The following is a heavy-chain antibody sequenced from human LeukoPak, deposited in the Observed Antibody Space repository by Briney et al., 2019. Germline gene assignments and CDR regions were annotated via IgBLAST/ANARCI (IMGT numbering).Heavy chain of an antibody. CDR1: GYTFTGYY. V-gene: IGHV1-2*02. Sequence: ASVKVSCKASGYTFTGYYMHWVRQAPGQGLEWMGWINPNSGGTNYAQKFQGRVTMTRDTSISTAYMELSRLRSDDTAVHYCASTIFGVVITPGDYYYYMDVWGKGTTVTVSS. CDR2: INPNSGGT. D-gene: IGHD3-3*01. J-gene: IGHJ6*03. CDR3: ASTIFGVVITPGDYYYYMDV.